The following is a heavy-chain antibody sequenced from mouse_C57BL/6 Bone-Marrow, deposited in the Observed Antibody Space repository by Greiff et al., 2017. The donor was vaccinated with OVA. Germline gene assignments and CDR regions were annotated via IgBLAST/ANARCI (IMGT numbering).Heavy chain of an antibody. CDR3: ASFYGAYAMDY. Sequence: EVMLVESEGGLVKPGSSMKLSCTASGFTFSDYYMAWVRQVPEKGLEWVANINYDGSSTYYLDSLKSRFIISRDNAKNILYLQMSSLKSEDTATYYCASFYGAYAMDYWGQGTSVTVSS. CDR2: INYDGSST. D-gene: IGHD1-1*01. J-gene: IGHJ4*01. V-gene: IGHV5-16*01. CDR1: GFTFSDYY.